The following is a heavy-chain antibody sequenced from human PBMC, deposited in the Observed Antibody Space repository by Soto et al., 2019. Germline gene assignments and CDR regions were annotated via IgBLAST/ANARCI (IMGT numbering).Heavy chain of an antibody. D-gene: IGHD5-12*01. CDR1: GFSFSTYS. J-gene: IGHJ6*03. CDR3: AREYSDYDRDGKAQGYYYYYMDV. CDR2: ISSSSSYI. V-gene: IGHV3-21*01. Sequence: EVQLVESGGGLVKPGGSLRLSCAASGFSFSTYSMNWVRQAPGKGLEWVSSISSSSSYIYYADSVKGRFTISRDNAKNSLYLKMNSLRADDTAVYHCAREYSDYDRDGKAQGYYYYYMDVWGKGTTVTVSS.